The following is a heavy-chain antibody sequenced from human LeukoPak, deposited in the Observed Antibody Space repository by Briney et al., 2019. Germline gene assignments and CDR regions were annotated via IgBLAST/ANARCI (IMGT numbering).Heavy chain of an antibody. CDR2: IYYSGST. Sequence: PSETLSLTCTVSGGSISSYYWSWIRQPPGKGLEWIGYIYYSGSTNYNPSLESRVTISVDTSKNQSSLKLSSVTAADTAVYYCARGTFRGSDYWGQGTLVTVSS. J-gene: IGHJ4*02. D-gene: IGHD1-1*01. CDR1: GGSISSYY. V-gene: IGHV4-59*01. CDR3: ARGTFRGSDY.